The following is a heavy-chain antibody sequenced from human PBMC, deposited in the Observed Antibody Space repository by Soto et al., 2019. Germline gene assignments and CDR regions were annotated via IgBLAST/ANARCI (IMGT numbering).Heavy chain of an antibody. CDR3: ARGNYGDYEVGGNYFDY. J-gene: IGHJ4*02. Sequence: KASETLSLTCTVSGGSISSGGYYWSWIRQHPGKGLEWIGYIYYSGSTYYNPSLKSRVTISVDTSKNQFSLKLSSVTAADTAVYYCARGNYGDYEVGGNYFDYWGQGTLVTVSS. CDR1: GGSISSGGYY. D-gene: IGHD4-17*01. V-gene: IGHV4-31*03. CDR2: IYYSGST.